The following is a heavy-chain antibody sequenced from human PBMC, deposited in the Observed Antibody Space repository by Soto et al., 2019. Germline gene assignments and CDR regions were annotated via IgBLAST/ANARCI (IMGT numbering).Heavy chain of an antibody. Sequence: SVKVSCKASGFRFTHSAVQWVRQARGQRLEWIGYIIIAGGGTKYAQNLQGRITITRDMSTSTAYMELSSLRSEDTAIYYCAAELYSVGRFCSLDIWGKGTGITVS. CDR3: AAELYSVGRFCSLDI. D-gene: IGHD2-15*01. V-gene: IGHV1-58*01. CDR1: GFRFTHSA. CDR2: IIIAGGGT. J-gene: IGHJ3*02.